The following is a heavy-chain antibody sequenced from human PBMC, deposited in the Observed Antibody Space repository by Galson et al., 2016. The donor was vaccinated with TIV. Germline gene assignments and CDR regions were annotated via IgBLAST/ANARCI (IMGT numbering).Heavy chain of an antibody. J-gene: IGHJ4*02. CDR2: IDWDDDK. CDR3: ARTRGGIAGGADY. Sequence: PALVKPTQTLTLTCTFSGFSLTTSGMCLSWIRQPPGKALEWLARIDWDDDKHYSTSLKTRLTISKDTSKNQVVLTLANVDPADTATYYCARTRGGIAGGADYWGQGTLVTVSS. D-gene: IGHD2-15*01. CDR1: GFSLTTSGMC. V-gene: IGHV2-70*11.